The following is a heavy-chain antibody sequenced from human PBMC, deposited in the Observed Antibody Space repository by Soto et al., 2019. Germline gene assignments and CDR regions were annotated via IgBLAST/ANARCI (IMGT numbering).Heavy chain of an antibody. D-gene: IGHD4-17*01. V-gene: IGHV2-5*02. CDR1: GFSLSTSGVG. J-gene: IGHJ4*02. CDR3: AHRLNGLFDY. Sequence: QITLKESGPTLVKPTQTLTRTSTFSGFSLSTSGVGVGWIRQPPGKALEWLALIYWDDDKRYSPSLKRRLTITKDTFKNQVMLTMTNMDPVHTATYYCAHRLNGLFDYWGQGTLVTVSS. CDR2: IYWDDDK.